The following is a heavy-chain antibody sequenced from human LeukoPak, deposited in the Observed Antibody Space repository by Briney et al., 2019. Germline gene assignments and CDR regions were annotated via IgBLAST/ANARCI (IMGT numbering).Heavy chain of an antibody. CDR2: IYYSGST. Sequence: SETLSLTCTVSGGSISSYYWNWIRQPPGKGLGWIGYIYYSGSTNYDPSLKSRVTISVDTSKNQFSLKLSSVTAADTAVYYCARGVAAAGTYYFDYWGQGTLVTVSS. V-gene: IGHV4-59*08. CDR1: GGSISSYY. CDR3: ARGVAAAGTYYFDY. J-gene: IGHJ4*02. D-gene: IGHD6-13*01.